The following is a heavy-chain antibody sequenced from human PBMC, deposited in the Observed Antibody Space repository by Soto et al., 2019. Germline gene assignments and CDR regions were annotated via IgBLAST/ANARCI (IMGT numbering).Heavy chain of an antibody. D-gene: IGHD3-9*01. CDR3: ARTKYYDILTGFDGPHNWFDP. CDR2: VYPGDSDT. J-gene: IGHJ5*02. CDR1: GYSFTRYW. Sequence: EVQLVQSGAEVKKPGESLKISCKGSGYSFTRYWVAWVRQMPGKGLEWMGIVYPGDSDTRYSPSFEGQVTISADKSIXXAXLRXSSLKASDTAMYYCARTKYYDILTGFDGPHNWFDPWGQGPLVTVSS. V-gene: IGHV5-51*01.